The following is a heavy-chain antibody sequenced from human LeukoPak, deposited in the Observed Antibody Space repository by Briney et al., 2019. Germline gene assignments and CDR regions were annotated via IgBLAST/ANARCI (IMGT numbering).Heavy chain of an antibody. D-gene: IGHD3-22*01. J-gene: IGHJ3*02. CDR3: ARKFHSQAMIVVVINAYDAFDM. CDR1: GYTFTNYD. V-gene: IGHV1-8*01. CDR2: MNPNSGNT. Sequence: ASVKVFCKASGYTFTNYDINWVRQATGQGLEWMGWMNPNSGNTGYAQKFQGRVTMTRNTSTSTAYMELSSLRSEDTAVYYCARKFHSQAMIVVVINAYDAFDMWGQGTMVTVSS.